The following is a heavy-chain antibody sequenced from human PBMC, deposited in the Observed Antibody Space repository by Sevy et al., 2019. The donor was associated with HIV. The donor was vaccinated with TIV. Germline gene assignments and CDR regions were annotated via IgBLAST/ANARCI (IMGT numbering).Heavy chain of an antibody. Sequence: ASVKVSCKVSGYTLAKFSIHWVRQAPGKGLEWMTSFDPEDGDPEDGKTIYVQKFLDRVTMTEDTSTDTAYMELSSLRSDDTAVYYCATTKHYVDRSRYPFGYWGQGTLVAVSS. J-gene: IGHJ4*02. CDR1: GYTLAKFS. V-gene: IGHV1-24*01. D-gene: IGHD3-22*01. CDR2: FDPEDGDPEDGKT. CDR3: ATTKHYVDRSRYPFGY.